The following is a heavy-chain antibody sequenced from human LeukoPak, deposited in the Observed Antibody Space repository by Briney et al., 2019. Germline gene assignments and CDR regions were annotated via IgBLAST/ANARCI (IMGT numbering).Heavy chain of an antibody. V-gene: IGHV4-39*01. J-gene: IGHJ4*02. D-gene: IGHD1-26*01. CDR2: FYYSGST. CDR3: ARHFQPSSVGAIAV. CDR1: GGSINSSSYY. Sequence: SETLSLTCSVSGGSINSSSYYWGWLRPPPGKGMEWIGTFYYSGSTYYNPSLKIRVTISVDTSKNQFSLNLSSVTAADTAVYYCARHFQPSSVGAIAVWGQGTLVTISS.